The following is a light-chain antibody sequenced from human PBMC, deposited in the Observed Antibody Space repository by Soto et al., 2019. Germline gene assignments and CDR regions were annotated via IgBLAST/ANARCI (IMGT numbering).Light chain of an antibody. CDR2: DVS. CDR3: SSYTSRSTPL. V-gene: IGLV2-14*01. CDR1: SSDVGGYND. Sequence: QSALTQPASVSGSPGQSITISCTGTSSDVGGYNDVSWYQQHPGKAPKLMIYDVSNRPSGVSNRFSCSKSGNTASLTISGLQAEDEADYYFSSYTSRSTPLFGGGTKLTVL. J-gene: IGLJ2*01.